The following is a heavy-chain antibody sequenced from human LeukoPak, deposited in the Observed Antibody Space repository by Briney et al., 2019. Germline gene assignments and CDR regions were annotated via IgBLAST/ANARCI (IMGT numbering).Heavy chain of an antibody. D-gene: IGHD3-10*01. J-gene: IGHJ6*02. CDR3: AREGYRFGPKGVDV. CDR2: IYYSGST. V-gene: IGHV4-59*12. Sequence: SETLSLTCTVSRGSISSYYWSWIRQPPGKGLEWIGYIYYSGSTYYNPSLKSRVTISVDTSKNQFSLKLSSVTAADTAVYYCAREGYRFGPKGVDVWGQGTTVTVSS. CDR1: RGSISSYY.